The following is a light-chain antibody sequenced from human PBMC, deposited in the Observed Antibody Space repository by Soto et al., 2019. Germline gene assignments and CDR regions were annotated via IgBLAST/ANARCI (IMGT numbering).Light chain of an antibody. J-gene: IGLJ2*01. CDR1: SSDVGGYNY. CDR2: EVS. V-gene: IGLV2-8*01. Sequence: QSALTQPPTASGSPGQSVTISCTGTSSDVGGYNYVSWYQQHPGKAPKLMIYEVSKRPSGVPDRFSGSKSGNTASLTVSGLQVEDEADYYCSSFEASNNLLFGGGTKVTVL. CDR3: SSFEASNNLL.